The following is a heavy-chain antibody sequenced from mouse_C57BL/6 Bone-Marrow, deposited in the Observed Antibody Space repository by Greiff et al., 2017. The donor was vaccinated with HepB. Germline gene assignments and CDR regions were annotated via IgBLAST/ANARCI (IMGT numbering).Heavy chain of an antibody. CDR1: GYTFTSYW. J-gene: IGHJ2*01. CDR3: TSDSSGFRYYFDY. CDR2: IYPGNSDT. V-gene: IGHV1-5*01. D-gene: IGHD3-2*02. Sequence: EVQGVESGTVLARPGASVKMSCKTSGYTFTSYWMHWVKQRPGQGLEWIGAIYPGNSDTSYNQKFKGKAKLTAVTSASTAYMELSSLTNEDSAVYYCTSDSSGFRYYFDYWGQGTTLTVSS.